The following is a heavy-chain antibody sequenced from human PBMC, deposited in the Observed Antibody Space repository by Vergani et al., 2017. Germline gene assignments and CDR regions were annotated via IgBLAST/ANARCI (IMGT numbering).Heavy chain of an antibody. CDR2: IRRRSEHYAT. Sequence: EVQLLESGGDLVQPGGSLRLSCAASGFVFSESPIHWVRHVPGRGLEWLGHIRRRSEHYATAYGPSPIGRATISRDDSTNTAYLQLSSLGTDDTAIYFCSAQTQSCHDYWGEGTLFAVSS. V-gene: IGHV3-73*01. D-gene: IGHD3-10*01. CDR1: GFVFSESP. CDR3: SAQTQSCHDY. J-gene: IGHJ4*02.